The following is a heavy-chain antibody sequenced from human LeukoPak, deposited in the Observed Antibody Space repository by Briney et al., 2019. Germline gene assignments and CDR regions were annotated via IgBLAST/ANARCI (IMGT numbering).Heavy chain of an antibody. CDR3: ARDTGYSGAQDY. CDR1: GGSFSGYY. CDR2: IHHSGST. Sequence: SSETLSLTCAVYGGSFSGYYWSWIRQPPGKGLEWIGEIHHSGSTNYNPSLKSRVTISVDTSKNQFSLKLGSVTAADTAVYYCARDTGYSGAQDYWGQGTLVTVSS. D-gene: IGHD2-2*02. V-gene: IGHV4-34*01. J-gene: IGHJ4*02.